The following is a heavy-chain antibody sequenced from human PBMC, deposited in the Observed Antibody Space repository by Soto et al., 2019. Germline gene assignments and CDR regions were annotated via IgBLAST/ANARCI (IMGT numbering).Heavy chain of an antibody. CDR1: GGTFSSYT. CDR2: IIPILGIA. J-gene: IGHJ6*02. V-gene: IGHV1-69*02. D-gene: IGHD3-22*01. CDR3: ARGYCDSLGWVYGMDV. Sequence: QVQLVQSGAEVKKPGSSVKVSCKASGGTFSSYTISWVRQAPGQGLEWRGRIIPILGIANYEQKFQGRVTITADKFRSPVYMELSSVRYEDTAVYYCARGYCDSLGWVYGMDVWGPGNPVTVS.